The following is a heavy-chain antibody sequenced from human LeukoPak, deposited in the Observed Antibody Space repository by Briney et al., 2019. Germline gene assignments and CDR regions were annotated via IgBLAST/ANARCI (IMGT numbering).Heavy chain of an antibody. CDR1: GFTFSSYA. D-gene: IGHD3-16*02. V-gene: IGHV3-23*01. CDR3: AKDLMITFGGVIVTFDY. CDR2: ISGSGGST. Sequence: PGGSLRLSCAASGFTFSSYAMSWVRQAPGKGLEWVSAISGSGGSTYYADSVKGRFTISRDNSKNTLYLQMSSLRAEDTAVYYCAKDLMITFGGVIVTFDYWGQGTLVAVSS. J-gene: IGHJ4*02.